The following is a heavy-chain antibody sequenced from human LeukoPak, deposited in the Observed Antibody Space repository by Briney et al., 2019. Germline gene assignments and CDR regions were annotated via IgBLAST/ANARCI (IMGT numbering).Heavy chain of an antibody. CDR3: ATGEVYDSSGYYYYGMDV. CDR1: GYTLTELS. V-gene: IGHV1-24*01. CDR2: FDPEGGET. D-gene: IGHD3-22*01. Sequence: GASVKVSCKVSGYTLTELSMHWVRQAPGKGLEWMGGFDPEGGETIYAQKFQGRVTMTEDTSTDTAYMELSSLRSEDTAVYYCATGEVYDSSGYYYYGMDVWGQGTTVTVSS. J-gene: IGHJ6*02.